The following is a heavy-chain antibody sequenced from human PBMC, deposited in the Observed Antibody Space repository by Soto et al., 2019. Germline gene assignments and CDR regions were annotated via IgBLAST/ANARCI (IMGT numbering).Heavy chain of an antibody. Sequence: SETLSLTCTVSGGSISSYYWSWIRQPPGKGLEWIGYIYYSGSTNYNPSLKSRVTISVDTSKNQFSLKLSSVTAADTAVYYCARRSSYNWFDSWGQGTLVTVSS. CDR3: ARRSSYNWFDS. CDR2: IYYSGST. D-gene: IGHD6-19*01. J-gene: IGHJ5*01. V-gene: IGHV4-59*08. CDR1: GGSISSYY.